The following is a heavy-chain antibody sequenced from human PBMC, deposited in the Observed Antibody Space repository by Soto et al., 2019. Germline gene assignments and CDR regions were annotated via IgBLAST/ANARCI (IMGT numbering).Heavy chain of an antibody. CDR1: GGSISSGDYY. V-gene: IGHV4-30-4*01. CDR3: ARTSDQYYYDSSGYYLGNY. J-gene: IGHJ4*02. Sequence: SETLSLPCTVSGGSISSGDYYWSWIRQPPGKGLEWIGYIYYSGSTYYNPSLKSRVTISVDTSKNKFSLKLSSVTAADTAVYYCARTSDQYYYDSSGYYLGNYWGQGTLVTVS. D-gene: IGHD3-22*01. CDR2: IYYSGST.